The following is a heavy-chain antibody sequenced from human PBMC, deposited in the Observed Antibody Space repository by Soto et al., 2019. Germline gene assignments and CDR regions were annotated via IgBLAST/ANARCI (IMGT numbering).Heavy chain of an antibody. D-gene: IGHD6-6*01. J-gene: IGHJ4*02. Sequence: ASVEVSCKVSGYTLTELSMHWVRQAHGKGLEWMGGFDPEDGETIYAQKFQGRVTMTEDTSTDTAYMELSSLRSEDTAVYDCATVRDRREQLVVDYWGQGTLVTVSS. V-gene: IGHV1-24*01. CDR2: FDPEDGET. CDR3: ATVRDRREQLVVDY. CDR1: GYTLTELS.